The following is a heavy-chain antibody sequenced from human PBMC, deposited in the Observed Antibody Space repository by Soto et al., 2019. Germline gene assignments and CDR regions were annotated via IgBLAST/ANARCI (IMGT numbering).Heavy chain of an antibody. V-gene: IGHV3-23*01. J-gene: IGHJ4*02. Sequence: GGSLRLSCAASRFTVGSSYVSWVRQAPGKGLEWVSAISGSGGSTYYADSVKGRFTISRDNSKNTLYLQMNSLRAEDTAVYYCAKDQYYYGSGSYSGYWGQGTLVTVSS. CDR1: RFTVGSSY. D-gene: IGHD3-10*01. CDR3: AKDQYYYGSGSYSGY. CDR2: ISGSGGST.